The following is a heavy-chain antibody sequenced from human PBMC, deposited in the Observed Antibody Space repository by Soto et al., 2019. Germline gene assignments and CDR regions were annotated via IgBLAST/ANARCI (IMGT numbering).Heavy chain of an antibody. D-gene: IGHD2-2*01. J-gene: IGHJ6*03. CDR2: VYYSGET. CDR3: AAYCSSTSCFGNYYMDV. Sequence: QLQIQESGPGLVKPSETLSLTCSVSGGSMTRYSFYWGWIRQPPGKGLEGIGSVYYSGETYYNSSLKSRVTISVDTSKNHFSLSLSSVTAADTAVYYCAAYCSSTSCFGNYYMDVWGKGTTVTVSS. CDR1: GGSMTRYSFY. V-gene: IGHV4-39*02.